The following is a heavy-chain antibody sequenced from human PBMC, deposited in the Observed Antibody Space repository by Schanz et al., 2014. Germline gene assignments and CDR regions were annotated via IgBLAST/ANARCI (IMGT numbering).Heavy chain of an antibody. CDR3: AKVDRTRYYAMDV. CDR1: GYSFTKYG. J-gene: IGHJ6*02. D-gene: IGHD3-9*01. Sequence: QVQLVQSGSEVKKPGDSVKVSCETSGYSFTKYGINWVRQAPGQGLEWMGWISVYHGHTNYAEKVHGRVTMTTDTSTSTVYMELSSLRSEDTAVYYCAKVDRTRYYAMDVWGQGTTVTVSS. V-gene: IGHV1-18*01. CDR2: ISVYHGHT.